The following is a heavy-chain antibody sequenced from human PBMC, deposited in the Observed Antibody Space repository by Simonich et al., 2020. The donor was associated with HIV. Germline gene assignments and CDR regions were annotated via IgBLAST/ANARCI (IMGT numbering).Heavy chain of an antibody. CDR3: AKFSSNWFEDY. D-gene: IGHD6-13*01. CDR2: FGGSGGGT. J-gene: IGHJ4*02. V-gene: IGHV3-23*01. Sequence: DVQLLESGGALVQPGGSLRLSCAASGFTFSSYAKTWGRQAPGKGREWAPAFGGSGGGTYYADAVKGRFTISRDNSKNTLYLQMNSLRAEDTAVYYCAKFSSNWFEDYWGQGTLVTVSS. CDR1: GFTFSSYA.